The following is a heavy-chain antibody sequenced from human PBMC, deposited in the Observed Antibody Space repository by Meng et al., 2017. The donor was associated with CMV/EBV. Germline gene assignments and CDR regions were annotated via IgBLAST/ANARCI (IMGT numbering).Heavy chain of an antibody. CDR3: ARGGNWFDP. V-gene: IGHV4-34*01. Sequence: QVQLQQWGAGLLTPSETLSRACAGYGGSFRGYYWSRIRQPPGKGLEWIDEINHSGSTNYTPSLKSRVTISVDTSKNQFSLKLSSVTAADTAVYSCARGGNWFDPWGQGTLVTVSS. J-gene: IGHJ5*02. CDR2: INHSGST. CDR1: GGSFRGYY.